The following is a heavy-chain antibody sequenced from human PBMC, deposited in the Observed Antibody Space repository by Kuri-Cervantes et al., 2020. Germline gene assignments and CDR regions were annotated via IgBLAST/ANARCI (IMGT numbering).Heavy chain of an antibody. Sequence: GGSLTLSCAASGFTFDDYAMHWVRQAPGKDLEWVSGISWNSGSIGYADSVKGRFTISRDNAKNSLYLQMNSLRAEDTALYYCAKGPGYSGNGGLDYWGQGTLVTVSS. J-gene: IGHJ4*02. D-gene: IGHD1-26*01. CDR3: AKGPGYSGNGGLDY. CDR1: GFTFDDYA. V-gene: IGHV3-9*01. CDR2: ISWNSGSI.